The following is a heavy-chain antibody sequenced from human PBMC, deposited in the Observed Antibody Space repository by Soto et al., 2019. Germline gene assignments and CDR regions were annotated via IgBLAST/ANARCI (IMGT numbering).Heavy chain of an antibody. CDR2: ISYDGSNK. D-gene: IGHD3-22*01. CDR3: ARSMIVVVITTPFDY. Sequence: GGSLRLSCAASGFTFSSYAMHWVRQAPGKGLEWVAVISYDGSNKYYADSVKGRFTISRDNSKNTLYLQMNSLRAEDTAVYYCARSMIVVVITTPFDYWGQGTLVTVSS. V-gene: IGHV3-30-3*01. J-gene: IGHJ4*02. CDR1: GFTFSSYA.